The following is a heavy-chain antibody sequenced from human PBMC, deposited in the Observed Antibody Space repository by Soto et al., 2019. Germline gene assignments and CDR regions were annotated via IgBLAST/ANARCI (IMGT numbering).Heavy chain of an antibody. CDR2: IYSGGTT. D-gene: IGHD3-10*01. CDR3: ARGGSGSDWDYYGMDV. J-gene: IGHJ6*02. CDR1: ALTASKNY. V-gene: IGHV3-66*01. Sequence: EVQLVESGGGLVQPGGSLRLSCAGSALTASKNYMSWVRQPPGKGLEWVSVIYSGGTTYYADSVKYRFSISRDNSKSTLYLQMDNLRAGDTAVYYCARGGSGSDWDYYGMDVWGQGTTVTVSS.